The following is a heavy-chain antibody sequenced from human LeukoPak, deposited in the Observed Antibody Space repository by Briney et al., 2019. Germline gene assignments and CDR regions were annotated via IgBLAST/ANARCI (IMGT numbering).Heavy chain of an antibody. CDR3: ARDLFGNTAMD. CDR1: GGTFSSYA. J-gene: IGHJ4*02. Sequence: SVKVSCKASGGTFSSYAISWVRQAPGQGLEWMGRIIPTPGIANYAQKFQGRVTITADKSTSTAYMELSSPRSEDTAVYYCARDLFGNTAMDWGQGTLVTVSS. CDR2: IIPTPGIA. V-gene: IGHV1-69*04. D-gene: IGHD5-18*01.